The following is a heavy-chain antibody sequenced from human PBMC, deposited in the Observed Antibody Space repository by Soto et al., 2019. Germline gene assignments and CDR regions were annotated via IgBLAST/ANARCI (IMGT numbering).Heavy chain of an antibody. J-gene: IGHJ4*02. Sequence: PGGSLRLSCSAAGFPFSRYDVRWVRQAPGQGLEFVEGISPIGVSTYYADAVKGRSTISRDNSKNTLYLQMTSLRPDDTAVYSCVKFTDYWGQGTLVTVSS. CDR1: GFPFSRYD. CDR3: VKFTDY. CDR2: ISPIGVST. V-gene: IGHV3-64D*06.